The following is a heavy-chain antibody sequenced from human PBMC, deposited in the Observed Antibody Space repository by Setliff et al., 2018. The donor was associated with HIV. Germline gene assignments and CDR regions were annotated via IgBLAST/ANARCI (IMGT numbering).Heavy chain of an antibody. CDR2: INPSGGST. J-gene: IGHJ6*03. CDR3: ARVWPRGYGYYYYHMDV. V-gene: IGHV1-46*03. Sequence: ASVKVSCKASGYTFTSYYMHWVRQAPGQGLEWMGIINPSGGSTTYAQKFQGRVTMTSDTSTSTVYMELSSLRSEDTAVYYCARVWPRGYGYYYYHMDVWGKGTTVTVSS. D-gene: IGHD3-10*01. CDR1: GYTFTSYY.